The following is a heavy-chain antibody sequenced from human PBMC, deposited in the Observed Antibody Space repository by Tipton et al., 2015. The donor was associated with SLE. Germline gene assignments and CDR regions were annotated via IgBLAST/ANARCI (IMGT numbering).Heavy chain of an antibody. CDR1: GASISSYY. J-gene: IGHJ4*02. V-gene: IGHV4-59*01. CDR2: SYYSGST. D-gene: IGHD7-27*01. Sequence: TLSLTCTVSGASISSYYWSWIRQPPGKGLEWIGYSYYSGSTNYNPSLKSRVTISVDTSKNRFSLKLSSVTAADTAVYYCARVNWGHDYWGQGTLVTVSS. CDR3: ARVNWGHDY.